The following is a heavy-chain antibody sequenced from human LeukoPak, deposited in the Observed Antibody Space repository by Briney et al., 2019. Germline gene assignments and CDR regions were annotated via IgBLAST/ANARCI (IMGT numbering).Heavy chain of an antibody. V-gene: IGHV3-48*01. CDR2: ISSSSSII. Sequence: GGSLRLSCAASGFTFSSYSMNWVRQAPGKGLEWVSYISSSSSIIYYAYSVKGGFTISRDNAKNSLYLQMNSLRAEDTAVYYCARDPGPWAYWGQGTLVTVSS. D-gene: IGHD3-16*01. CDR3: ARDPGPWAY. CDR1: GFTFSSYS. J-gene: IGHJ4*02.